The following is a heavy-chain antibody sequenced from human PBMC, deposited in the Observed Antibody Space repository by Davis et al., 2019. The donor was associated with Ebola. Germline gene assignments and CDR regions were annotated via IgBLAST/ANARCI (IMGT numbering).Heavy chain of an antibody. D-gene: IGHD1-7*01. CDR3: ARAWTYAYDY. J-gene: IGHJ4*02. CDR2: NSSGSDIT. Sequence: GESLKISCAASGFSFSTYVMTWVRQAPEKGLEWVSANSSGSDITYYADSVKGRFTISRDNAKNSLYLQMDSLRAEDSAVYYCARAWTYAYDYWGQGTLVTVSS. V-gene: IGHV3-23*01. CDR1: GFSFSTYV.